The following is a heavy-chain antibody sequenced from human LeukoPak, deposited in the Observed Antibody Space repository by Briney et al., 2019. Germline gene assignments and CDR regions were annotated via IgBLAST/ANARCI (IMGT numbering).Heavy chain of an antibody. J-gene: IGHJ4*02. CDR2: IYYSGCT. V-gene: IGHV4-39*01. CDR3: ARRNSSGWYVY. CDR1: AGSISSRGYF. D-gene: IGHD6-19*01. Sequence: SEALSLTCTVSAGSISSRGYFWGWIRQRPGKGLEWIGRIYYSGCTYYNPSLKSRVTISVDTSKNQFSLKLSSVTAADTAVYYCARRNSSGWYVYWGQGTLVTVSS.